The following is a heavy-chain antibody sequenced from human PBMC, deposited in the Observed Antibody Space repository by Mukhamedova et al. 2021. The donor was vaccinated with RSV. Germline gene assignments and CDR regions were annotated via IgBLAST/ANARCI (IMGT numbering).Heavy chain of an antibody. Sequence: EWVAVIWYDGTYKYYADSVKGRFNISRDNFKNTLYLQMNTLRAEDTAVYYCARESYSTTSGADYWGQGTLVTVSS. CDR2: IWYDGTYK. CDR3: ARESYSTTSGADY. V-gene: IGHV3-33*01. J-gene: IGHJ4*02. D-gene: IGHD2-2*01.